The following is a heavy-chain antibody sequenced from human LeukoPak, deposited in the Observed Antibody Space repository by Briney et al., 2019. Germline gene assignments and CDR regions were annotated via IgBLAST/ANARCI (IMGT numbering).Heavy chain of an antibody. Sequence: ASVKVSCKASGYSFISYGITWVRQAPGQGLEWMGWISTYNGNTNYAQKLQGRVTVTTDTSTNTAYMELTSLTSDDTAVYYCARGGASVGMYVWGQGTTVIVSS. CDR1: GYSFISYG. D-gene: IGHD3-16*01. CDR3: ARGGASVGMYV. V-gene: IGHV1-18*01. J-gene: IGHJ6*02. CDR2: ISTYNGNT.